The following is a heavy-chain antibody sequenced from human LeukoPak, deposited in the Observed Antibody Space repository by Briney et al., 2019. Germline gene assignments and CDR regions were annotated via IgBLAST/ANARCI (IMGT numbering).Heavy chain of an antibody. J-gene: IGHJ4*02. CDR1: GYSFTTYW. CDR2: IYPGDSDT. Sequence: PGESLRISCQGSGYSFTTYWIGWVRQMPGKGLEWMGIIYPGDSDTKYSPSFQGQVTISADKSISSAYLQWSSLTAEDTAVYYCARALSWVYFGYWGQGTLVTVSS. CDR3: ARALSWVYFGY. V-gene: IGHV5-51*01. D-gene: IGHD1-26*01.